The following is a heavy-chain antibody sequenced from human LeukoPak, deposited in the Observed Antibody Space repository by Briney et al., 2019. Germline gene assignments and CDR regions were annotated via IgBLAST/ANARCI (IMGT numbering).Heavy chain of an antibody. D-gene: IGHD1-26*01. CDR3: ARDLASSSYAEFDY. V-gene: IGHV3-33*01. CDR1: GFTFRSYG. CDR2: IWYDESNK. Sequence: GGSLRLSCAASGFTFRSYGMHWVRQAPGKGLEWVAVIWYDESNKYYADSVKGRFTISRDNSKNTLYLQMNSLRAEDTAVYYCARDLASSSYAEFDYWGQGTLVTVSS. J-gene: IGHJ4*02.